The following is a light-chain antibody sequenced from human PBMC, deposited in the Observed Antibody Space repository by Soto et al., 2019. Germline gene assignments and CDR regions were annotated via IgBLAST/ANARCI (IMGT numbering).Light chain of an antibody. J-gene: IGLJ1*01. CDR1: STDIGRYNY. CDR2: DVS. Sequence: QSVLTQPASVSGSPGQSITISCTGTSTDIGRYNYVSWYQQHPGKAPKLMTYDVSNRPSGVSNRFSGSKSGNTASLTISGLQAEDEADYYCSSYTSSSTYVFGTGTKVTVL. CDR3: SSYTSSSTYV. V-gene: IGLV2-14*01.